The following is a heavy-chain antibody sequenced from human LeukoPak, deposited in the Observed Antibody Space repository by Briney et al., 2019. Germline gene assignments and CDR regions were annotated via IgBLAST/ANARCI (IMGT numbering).Heavy chain of an antibody. D-gene: IGHD4-17*01. J-gene: IGHJ6*02. CDR2: ISAINGST. Sequence: AASVKVSFTASGYTFTSYSISWVRQAPGQGLEWMGWISAINGSTNYAQKLQGRVTMTTDTSTSTAYMELRSLRSDDTAVYYCARQGSVASHYGDPTYYYSGMDVWGQGTTVTVSS. CDR3: ARQGSVASHYGDPTYYYSGMDV. V-gene: IGHV1-18*01. CDR1: GYTFTSYS.